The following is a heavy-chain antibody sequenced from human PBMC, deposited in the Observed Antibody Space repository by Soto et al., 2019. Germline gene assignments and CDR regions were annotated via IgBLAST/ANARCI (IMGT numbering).Heavy chain of an antibody. J-gene: IGHJ4*02. CDR1: GFTFKNYG. Sequence: GGSLRLSCAASGFTFKNYGMHWVRQAPGKGLEWVAIVYYDGSNQYYADSVKGRFTISRDNSKNTLYLQMNSLRVDDTAMYYCAAKKPGKQPLDYWGQGTLVTVSS. CDR2: VYYDGSNQ. D-gene: IGHD2-2*01. CDR3: AAKKPGKQPLDY. V-gene: IGHV3-33*01.